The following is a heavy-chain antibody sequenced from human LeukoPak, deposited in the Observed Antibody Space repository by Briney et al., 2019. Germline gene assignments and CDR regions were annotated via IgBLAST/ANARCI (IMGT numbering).Heavy chain of an antibody. CDR1: GFTSSSYS. J-gene: IGHJ5*02. Sequence: PGGSLRLSCAAYGFTSSSYSMNWVRQAPGKGLEWVSSISSSSSYIYYADSVKGRFTISRDNAKNSLYLQMNSLRAEDTAVYYCARASHGTWKDIVVVPAVSWGQGTLVTVSS. CDR3: ARASHGTWKDIVVVPAVS. CDR2: ISSSSSYI. V-gene: IGHV3-21*01. D-gene: IGHD2-2*01.